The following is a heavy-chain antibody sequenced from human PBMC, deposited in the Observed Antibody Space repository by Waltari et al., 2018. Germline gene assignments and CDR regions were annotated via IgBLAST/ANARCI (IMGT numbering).Heavy chain of an antibody. CDR2: SNCDGKQK. V-gene: IGHV3-74*01. CDR1: GLNFGSSW. D-gene: IGHD1-26*01. Sequence: EVQLLESGGTIVQPGGSLKVACAASGLNFGSSWMHWVRQTPGKGLMWGSDSNCDGKQKKYADSVKGRFTISRDNAKSTLYLQMTDLRAEDTAVYFCVRARWDYLYFDTWGQGTLVTVSS. CDR3: VRARWDYLYFDT. J-gene: IGHJ5*02.